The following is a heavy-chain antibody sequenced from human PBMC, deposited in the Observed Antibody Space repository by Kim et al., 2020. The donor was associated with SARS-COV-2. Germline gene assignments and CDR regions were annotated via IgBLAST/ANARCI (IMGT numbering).Heavy chain of an antibody. J-gene: IGHJ4*02. Sequence: GGSLRLSCAASGFTFSSYAMSWVRQAPGKGLEWVSSISGSGGSTYYADSVKGRFTISRVNSKNTLYLQMNSLRAEDTAVYYCAKDQTPISMIVVVTTFDYWGQGTLVTVSS. D-gene: IGHD3-22*01. CDR2: ISGSGGST. CDR3: AKDQTPISMIVVVTTFDY. V-gene: IGHV3-23*01. CDR1: GFTFSSYA.